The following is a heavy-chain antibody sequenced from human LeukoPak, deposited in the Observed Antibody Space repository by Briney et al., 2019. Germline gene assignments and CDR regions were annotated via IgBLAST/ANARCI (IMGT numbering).Heavy chain of an antibody. CDR1: GFTVSPYG. Sequence: GGSLRLSCAASGFTVSPYGMHRVRQAPGKGLEWVTFIRFDGSNEYYTDSVKDRFTISRDNSKNTLYLQMNSLRAEDTAVYYCAGDFDYWGQGTLVTVSS. J-gene: IGHJ4*02. CDR2: IRFDGSNE. CDR3: AGDFDY. V-gene: IGHV3-30*02.